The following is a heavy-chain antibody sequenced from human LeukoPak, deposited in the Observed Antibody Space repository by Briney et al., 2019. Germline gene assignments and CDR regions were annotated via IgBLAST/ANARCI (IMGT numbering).Heavy chain of an antibody. D-gene: IGHD3-10*01. CDR1: GGSFSGYY. CDR3: AREKGRYYGSGSYVY. Sequence: PSETLSLTCAVYGGSFSGYYWSWIRQPPGKGLEWIGEINHSGSTNYNPSLKSRVTISVDTSKNQFSLKLSSVTAADTAVYYCAREKGRYYGSGSYVYWGQGTLVTVSS. J-gene: IGHJ4*02. V-gene: IGHV4-34*01. CDR2: INHSGST.